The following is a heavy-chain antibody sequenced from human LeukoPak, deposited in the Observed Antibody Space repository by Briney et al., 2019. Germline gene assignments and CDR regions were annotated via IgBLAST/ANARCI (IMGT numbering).Heavy chain of an antibody. V-gene: IGHV4-59*01. CDR1: GGSISSYY. J-gene: IGHJ6*02. D-gene: IGHD5-18*01. CDR3: ARDKGGGYSYGYYYYGMDV. CDR2: XXYSGST. Sequence: SEXXXLXXXVSGGSISSYYWSXXXXXPXXXXXXXGXXXYSGSTNYNPSLKSRVTLSVDTSKNQFSLKLSSVTAADTAVYYCARDKGGGYSYGYYYYGMDVWGQGTTVTVSS.